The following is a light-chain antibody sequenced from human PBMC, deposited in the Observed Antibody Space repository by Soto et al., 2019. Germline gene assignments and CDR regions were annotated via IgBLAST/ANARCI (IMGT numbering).Light chain of an antibody. V-gene: IGKV1-39*01. Sequence: DIELTQSPSSLSASVGDRVTITVRASQSISTFLNWYQHKRGKAPKLLIHGASSLQSGVPFRFTGSGSGTDFRLTISGLQPEDSATYYCQQSYSTLLSFGGGTKVEI. J-gene: IGKJ4*01. CDR2: GAS. CDR1: QSISTF. CDR3: QQSYSTLLS.